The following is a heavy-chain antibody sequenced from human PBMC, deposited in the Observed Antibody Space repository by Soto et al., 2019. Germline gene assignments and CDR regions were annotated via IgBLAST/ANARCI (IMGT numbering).Heavy chain of an antibody. J-gene: IGHJ3*02. CDR1: GFTFSSYA. V-gene: IGHV3-30-3*01. CDR3: ARGDLDAFDI. CDR2: ISYDGSNK. Sequence: PGGSLRLSCAASGFTFSSYAIHWVRQAPGKGLEWVAVISYDGSNKYYADSVKGRFTISRDNSKNTLYLQMNSLRAEDTAVYYCARGDLDAFDIWGQGTMVTVSS.